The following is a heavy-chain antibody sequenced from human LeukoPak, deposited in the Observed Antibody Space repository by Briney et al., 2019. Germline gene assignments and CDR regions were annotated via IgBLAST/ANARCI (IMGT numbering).Heavy chain of an antibody. CDR3: TTFNLFSYFFDF. CDR2: IKSKTDGGTT. Sequence: GRSLTLSCAASGFTFSNAWMSWVRQTPGKGLEWVGHIKSKTDGGTTDYAAPVKGRFTISRDDSKDTLYLQMNTLKTEDTAIYYCTTFNLFSYFFDFWGQGTLVTVSS. V-gene: IGHV3-15*01. D-gene: IGHD2/OR15-2a*01. CDR1: GFTFSNAW. J-gene: IGHJ4*02.